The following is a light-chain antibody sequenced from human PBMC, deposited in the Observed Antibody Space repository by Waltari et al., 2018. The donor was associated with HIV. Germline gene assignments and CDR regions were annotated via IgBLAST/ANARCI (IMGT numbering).Light chain of an antibody. CDR2: SAS. J-gene: IGKJ4*01. V-gene: IGKV1-39*01. Sequence: DIQMTQSPSSLSASIGDKVTITCRASQSIRMYLNWYQQKSGKSPSLLIYSASTLQGGVPSRFSGGVSGTDFTLTISSLQPEDFATYFCQQTYIIPVTFGGGTKVEI. CDR3: QQTYIIPVT. CDR1: QSIRMY.